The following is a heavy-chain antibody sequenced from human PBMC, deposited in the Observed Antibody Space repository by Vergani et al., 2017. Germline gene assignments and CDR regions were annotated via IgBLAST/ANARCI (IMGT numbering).Heavy chain of an antibody. J-gene: IGHJ6*02. CDR3: ARGGSRGGMDV. D-gene: IGHD3-10*01. CDR2: IYYSGST. V-gene: IGHV4-39*01. Sequence: QLQLQESGPGLVKPSETLSLTCTVSGGSISNNNYYWGWIRQPPGKGLEWIGSIYYSGSTYYNPSLKSRVTIYVDTSKNQFSLKLSSVTAADTAVYYCARGGSRGGMDVWGQGTTVTVSS. CDR1: GGSISNNNYY.